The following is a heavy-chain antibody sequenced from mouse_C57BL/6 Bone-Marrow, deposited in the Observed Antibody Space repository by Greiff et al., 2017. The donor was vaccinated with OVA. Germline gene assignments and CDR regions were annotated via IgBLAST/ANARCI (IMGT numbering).Heavy chain of an antibody. V-gene: IGHV5-9-1*02. J-gene: IGHJ3*01. D-gene: IGHD2-3*01. Sequence: EVQVVESGEGLVKPGGSLKLSCAASGFTFSSYAMSWVRQTPEKRLEWVAYISSGGDYIYYADTVKGRFTISRDNARNTLYLQMSSLKSEDTAMYYCTREYDGYYLAWFAYWGQGTLVTVSA. CDR2: ISSGGDYI. CDR3: TREYDGYYLAWFAY. CDR1: GFTFSSYA.